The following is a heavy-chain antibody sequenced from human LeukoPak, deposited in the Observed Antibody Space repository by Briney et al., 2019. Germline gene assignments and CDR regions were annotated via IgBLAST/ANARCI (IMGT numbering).Heavy chain of an antibody. J-gene: IGHJ5*02. V-gene: IGHV4-38-2*02. Sequence: PSETLSLTCTVSGYSISSGYYWGWIRQPPGKGLEWIGSIYHSGSTYYNPSLKSRVTISVDTSKNQFSLKLSSVTAADTAVYYCARDTNYYGSGSYYHWFDPWGQGTLVTVSS. CDR2: IYHSGST. D-gene: IGHD3-10*01. CDR1: GYSISSGYY. CDR3: ARDTNYYGSGSYYHWFDP.